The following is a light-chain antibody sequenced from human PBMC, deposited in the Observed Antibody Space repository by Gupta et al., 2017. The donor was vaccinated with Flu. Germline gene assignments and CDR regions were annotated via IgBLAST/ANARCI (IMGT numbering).Light chain of an antibody. J-gene: IGKJ5*01. Sequence: PSSLSASVGDRVTITCRPSQSISSYLNWYQQKPGKAPKLLIYTASTLQSGVPSRFSGSGSGTDFTLTISRLQPEDFATYYCQQCDSIPHTFGQGTRLEIK. CDR2: TAS. V-gene: IGKV1-39*01. CDR1: QSISSY. CDR3: QQCDSIPHT.